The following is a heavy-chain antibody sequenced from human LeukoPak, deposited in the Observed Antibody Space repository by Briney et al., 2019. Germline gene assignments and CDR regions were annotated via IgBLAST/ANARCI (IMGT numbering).Heavy chain of an antibody. CDR3: ARAHQYSSGPWGFDY. J-gene: IGHJ4*02. D-gene: IGHD6-19*01. Sequence: GGSLRLSCVASGFTVSSNYMSWVRQAPGKGLEWVSVIYSGGSTYYADSVKGRFTISRDNSKNTLYLQMNSLRAEDTAVYYCARAHQYSSGPWGFDYWGQGTLVTVSS. CDR1: GFTVSSNY. CDR2: IYSGGST. V-gene: IGHV3-53*01.